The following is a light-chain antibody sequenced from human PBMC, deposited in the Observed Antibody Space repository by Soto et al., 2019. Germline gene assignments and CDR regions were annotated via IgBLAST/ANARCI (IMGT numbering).Light chain of an antibody. Sequence: QSALTQPPSASGSPGQSVTISCTGTSSDVGGYNYVSWYQQNPGKVPKLMIYEVNKRPSGVPDRFSGSKSGNTASLTVSGHQAEDEADYYCTSYAGGNNVFGTGTKVTVL. J-gene: IGLJ1*01. V-gene: IGLV2-8*01. CDR2: EVN. CDR3: TSYAGGNNV. CDR1: SSDVGGYNY.